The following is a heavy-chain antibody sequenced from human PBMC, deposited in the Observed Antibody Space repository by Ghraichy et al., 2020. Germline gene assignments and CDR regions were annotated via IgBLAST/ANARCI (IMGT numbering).Heavy chain of an antibody. D-gene: IGHD3/OR15-3a*01. V-gene: IGHV6-1*01. CDR2: TYYRSKWYN. CDR3: ARVLDFWTKDGYYYYYGMDV. Sequence: QTLSLTCAISGDSVSSNSAAWNWIRQSPSRGLEWLGRTYYRSKWYNDYAVSVKSRITINPDTSKNQFSLQLNSVTPEDTAVYYCARVLDFWTKDGYYYYYGMDVWGQGTTVTVSS. CDR1: GDSVSSNSAA. J-gene: IGHJ6*02.